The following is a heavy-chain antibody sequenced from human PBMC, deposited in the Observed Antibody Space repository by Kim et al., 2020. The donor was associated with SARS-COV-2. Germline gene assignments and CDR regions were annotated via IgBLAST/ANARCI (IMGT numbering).Heavy chain of an antibody. CDR2: IKEDGREK. J-gene: IGHJ4*03. CDR3: ARDYCA. CDR1: GFTFSKYW. V-gene: IGHV3-7*01. D-gene: IGHD2-21*01. Sequence: GGSLRLSCAASGFTFSKYWMSWVRQAPGKGLEWVANIKEDGREKYYVDSVKGRFTISRDNAKNSLYLQMSSLRTEDTAAYFCARDYCAWGQGTLVTVAS.